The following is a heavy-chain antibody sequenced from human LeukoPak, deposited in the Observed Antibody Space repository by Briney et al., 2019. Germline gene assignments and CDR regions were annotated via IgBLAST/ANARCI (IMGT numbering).Heavy chain of an antibody. Sequence: SETLSLTCTVSGGSISSYYWTWIRQPPGKGLEWIGYIDDSGSTNYHPALQSRVTISVDTSKNHFSLKLTSVTAADAAIYYCARGHGYYYYYMDVWGTGTTVTISS. D-gene: IGHD3-22*01. V-gene: IGHV4-59*01. CDR3: ARGHGYYYYYMDV. CDR2: IDDSGST. CDR1: GGSISSYY. J-gene: IGHJ6*03.